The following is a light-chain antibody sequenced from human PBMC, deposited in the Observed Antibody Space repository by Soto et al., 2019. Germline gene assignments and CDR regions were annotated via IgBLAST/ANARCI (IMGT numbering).Light chain of an antibody. V-gene: IGKV1-5*01. J-gene: IGKJ2*01. CDR1: QDISTY. CDR2: GAS. Sequence: RLTQSPSSLSASVGDTVTISCRTSQDISTYLAWYQQKPGKAPTLLIFGASSLHNGVPPRFAVSGSWSEFTLTINRLQPNDFATYFCQHYTLYSSPFGQGT. CDR3: QHYTLYSSP.